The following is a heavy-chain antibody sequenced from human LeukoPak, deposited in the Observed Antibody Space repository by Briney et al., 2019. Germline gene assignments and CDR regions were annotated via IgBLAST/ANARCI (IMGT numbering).Heavy chain of an antibody. CDR1: GFTFGDYA. CDR3: TRAPHPRCSSSGCYLDY. J-gene: IGHJ4*02. D-gene: IGHD2-2*01. Sequence: GGSLRLSCSTSGFTFGDYAMSWVRQAPGKGLEWVGFIQGKAYGGATKYAASVNGRFSSSRDDSQSIANLQMNDLKTEDTAVYYCTRAPHPRCSSSGCYLDYWGQGTLVTVSS. V-gene: IGHV3-49*04. CDR2: IQGKAYGGAT.